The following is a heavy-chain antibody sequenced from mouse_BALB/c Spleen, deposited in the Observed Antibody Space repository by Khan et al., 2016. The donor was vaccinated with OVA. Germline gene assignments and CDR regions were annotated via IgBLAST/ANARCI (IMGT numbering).Heavy chain of an antibody. V-gene: IGHV2-6-4*01. CDR3: VRNQYGGGYWYFDL. CDR2: IWGDGST. J-gene: IGHJ1*01. Sequence: QVQLKESGPGLVAPSQSLSTTCTVSGFSLSRYSVHWVRQPPGKGLEWLGMIWGDGSTDYNSPLKSRLSISKDNSKSQVFLKMNSLQTDDTAMYXCVRNQYGGGYWYFDLWGAGTTVTVSS. D-gene: IGHD1-1*01. CDR1: GFSLSRYS.